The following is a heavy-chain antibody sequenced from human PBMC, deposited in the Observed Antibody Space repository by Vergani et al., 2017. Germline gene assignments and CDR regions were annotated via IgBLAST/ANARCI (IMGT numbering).Heavy chain of an antibody. CDR1: GFTSSYYG. Sequence: QVHLVESGGGVVQPGRSLRLSCVVSGFTSSYYGMHWVRQAPGKGLEWVAVISYDGTQKYYADSVKGRFTISRDNSKSTLYLQMNSLRTEDSSLYYCASRISVGESLSDFWGQGTLVTVAS. J-gene: IGHJ4*02. V-gene: IGHV3-30*03. CDR3: ASRISVGESLSDF. D-gene: IGHD3-10*01. CDR2: ISYDGTQK.